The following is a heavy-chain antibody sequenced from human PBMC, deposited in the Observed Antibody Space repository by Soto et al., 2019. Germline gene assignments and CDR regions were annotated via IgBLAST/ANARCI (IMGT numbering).Heavy chain of an antibody. J-gene: IGHJ4*02. CDR3: ARGIAAAGTYFDY. CDR2: IIPIFGTT. V-gene: IGHV1-69*18. D-gene: IGHD6-13*01. Sequence: QVHLVQSGAEVKKPGSSVKVSCKASGGTFGSYAINWVRQAPGQGLEWMGIIIPIFGTTKYAQNFQGRVTITADDSARTVYMELTNLGSEDTAVYYCARGIAAAGTYFDYWGQGTLVTVSS. CDR1: GGTFGSYA.